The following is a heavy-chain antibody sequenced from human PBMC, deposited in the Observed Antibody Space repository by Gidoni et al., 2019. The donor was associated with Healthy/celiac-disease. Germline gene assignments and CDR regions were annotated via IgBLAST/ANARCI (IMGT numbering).Heavy chain of an antibody. V-gene: IGHV4-59*01. CDR1: GGSISSYY. CDR2: IYYSGST. J-gene: IGHJ2*01. D-gene: IGHD4-17*01. Sequence: QVQLQESGPGLVKPSETLSLTCTVSGGSISSYYWSWIRQPPGKGLEWIGYIYYSGSTNYNPSLKSRVTISVDTSKNQFSLKLSSVTAADTAVYYCARAEGTLRPPPYWYFDLWGRGTLVTVSS. CDR3: ARAEGTLRPPPYWYFDL.